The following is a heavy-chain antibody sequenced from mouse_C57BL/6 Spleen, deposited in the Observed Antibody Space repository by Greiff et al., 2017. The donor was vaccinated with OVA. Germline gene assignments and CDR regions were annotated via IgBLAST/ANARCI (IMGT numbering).Heavy chain of an antibody. Sequence: EVQLVESGGGLVKPGGSLKLSCAASGFTFRDYGMHWVRQAPEKGLEWVAYLSSGSSTIYYADTVKGRFTISGDNAKNTLFLQMTSLRSEDTAMYYCARGSYPAWFAYWGQGTLVTVSA. CDR3: ARGSYPAWFAY. V-gene: IGHV5-17*01. CDR2: LSSGSSTI. D-gene: IGHD1-1*02. J-gene: IGHJ3*01. CDR1: GFTFRDYG.